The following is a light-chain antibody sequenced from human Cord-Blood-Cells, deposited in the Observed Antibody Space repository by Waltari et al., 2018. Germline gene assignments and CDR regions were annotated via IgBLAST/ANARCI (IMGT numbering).Light chain of an antibody. J-gene: IGLJ2*01. CDR2: RNK. Sequence: QSVLTQPPSASGTPGQRVTISCSGSSSNIGSNTVNWYQQLPGTAPELLIYRNKRRRSGVPDRFSGSKSGTSAALAISGLQSEDEADYYGAAWDDSLNGPVFGGGTKLTVL. CDR1: SSNIGSNT. V-gene: IGLV1-44*01. CDR3: AAWDDSLNGPV.